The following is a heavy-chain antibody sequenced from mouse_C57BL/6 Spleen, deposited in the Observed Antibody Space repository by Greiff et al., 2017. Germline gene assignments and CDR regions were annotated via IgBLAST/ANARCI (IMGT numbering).Heavy chain of an antibody. Sequence: VQLQQSGPELVKPGASVKISCKASGYSFTDYNMNWVKQSNGRSLEWIGVINPNYGTTSSNQKFKGKATLTVDQSSSTAYMQINSLTSEDSAVYYGASRYYYGSSPYYYAMDYWGQGTLVTVSA. CDR2: INPNYGTT. CDR1: GYSFTDYN. CDR3: ASRYYYGSSPYYYAMDY. J-gene: IGHJ4*01. V-gene: IGHV1-39*01. D-gene: IGHD1-1*01.